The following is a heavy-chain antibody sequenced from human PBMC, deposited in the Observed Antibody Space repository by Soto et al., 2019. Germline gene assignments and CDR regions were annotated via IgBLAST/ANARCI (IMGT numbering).Heavy chain of an antibody. CDR2: ISGTSETI. V-gene: IGHV3-48*02. CDR1: GFNFHTYT. CDR3: ATGYCRSDSCHFTH. Sequence: DVQLVESGGGLVKPGGSLRLSCAASGFNFHTYTMTWVRQAPGKGLEWVSYISGTSETIFYADSVKGRFTISRDNAKNSLYLQLNSLRDEETAVYYCATGYCRSDSCHFTHWGQGTLVTVSS. D-gene: IGHD2-2*03. J-gene: IGHJ4*02.